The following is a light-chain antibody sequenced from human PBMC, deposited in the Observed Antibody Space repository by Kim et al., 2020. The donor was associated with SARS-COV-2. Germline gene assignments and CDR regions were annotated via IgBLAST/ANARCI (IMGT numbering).Light chain of an antibody. CDR3: QQYGSSPLT. Sequence: SPGERATLSCRASQSVSSSYVAWYQQKPGQAPRLLIYGASSRATGIPDRFSRSGSGTDFTLTISRLEPEDFAVYYCQQYGSSPLTFGGGTKVDIK. CDR2: GAS. J-gene: IGKJ4*01. V-gene: IGKV3-20*01. CDR1: QSVSSSY.